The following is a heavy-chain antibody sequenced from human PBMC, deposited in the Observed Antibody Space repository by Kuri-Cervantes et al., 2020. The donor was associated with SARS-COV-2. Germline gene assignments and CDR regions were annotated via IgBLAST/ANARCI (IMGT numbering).Heavy chain of an antibody. J-gene: IGHJ6*03. CDR3: ATGAANSYMDV. V-gene: IGHV3-33*08. CDR1: GFIFSSYG. Sequence: LSLTCAASGFIFSSYGMNWVRQAPGKGLEWVSVIWYDGKNEYYAGSVKGRFNISRDTSKNTVSLHMNSLRAEDTAMYYCATGAANSYMDVWGRGTTVTVSS. D-gene: IGHD3-10*01. CDR2: IWYDGKNE.